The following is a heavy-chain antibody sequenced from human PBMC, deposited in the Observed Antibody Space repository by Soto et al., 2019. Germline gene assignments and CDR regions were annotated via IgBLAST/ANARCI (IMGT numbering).Heavy chain of an antibody. CDR1: GFTFSNAW. CDR3: TTEGPYYDSSGCYSLYYFDY. CDR2: IKSKTDGGTT. J-gene: IGHJ4*02. D-gene: IGHD3-22*01. Sequence: GGSLRLSCAASGFTFSNAWMNWVRQAPGKGLGWVGRIKSKTDGGTTDYAAPVKGRFTISRDDSKNTLYLQMNSLKTEDTAVYYCTTEGPYYDSSGCYSLYYFDYWGQGTLVTVSS. V-gene: IGHV3-15*07.